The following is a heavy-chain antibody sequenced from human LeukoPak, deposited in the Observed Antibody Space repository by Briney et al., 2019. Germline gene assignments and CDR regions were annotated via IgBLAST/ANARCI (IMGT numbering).Heavy chain of an antibody. CDR3: ARLIGSSTVADY. J-gene: IGHJ4*02. V-gene: IGHV4-59*08. D-gene: IGHD1-14*01. Sequence: SETLSLTCTVSGGPISSYFWSWIRQPPGKGLEWIGYIYYTGSTTYNPSLKSRVTISADTSKNQFFLKLGSVTAADTAVYYCARLIGSSTVADYWGQGTLVTVSS. CDR1: GGPISSYF. CDR2: IYYTGST.